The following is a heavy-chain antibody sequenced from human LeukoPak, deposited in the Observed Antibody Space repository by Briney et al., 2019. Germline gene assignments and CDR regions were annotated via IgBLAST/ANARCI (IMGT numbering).Heavy chain of an antibody. D-gene: IGHD3-10*02. Sequence: SETLSLTCTVPGGSISSTSDFWGWVRQPPGKGLEWIGSMYNSGSTYYNPSLKRRLTISVDTSKNPFSLKLRSVTAADTAMYYCARQWSDVRGVIKGAALDIWGPGTMVTVSS. V-gene: IGHV4-39*01. CDR2: MYNSGST. CDR1: GGSISSTSDF. J-gene: IGHJ3*02. CDR3: ARQWSDVRGVIKGAALDI.